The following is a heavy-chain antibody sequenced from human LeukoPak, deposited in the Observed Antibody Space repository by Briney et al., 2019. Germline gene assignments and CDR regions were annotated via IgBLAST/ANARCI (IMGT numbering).Heavy chain of an antibody. D-gene: IGHD6-25*01. CDR1: GFTFSSYR. Sequence: NPGGSLRLSCAASGFTFSSYRMNWVRQAPGKGLEWVSSISSGSTYIYYADSVKGRFTISRDNAKNSLYLQMDSLRAEDTALYYCARDPEYSSGPFDSWGQGTLVTVSS. V-gene: IGHV3-21*01. CDR2: ISSGSTYI. J-gene: IGHJ4*02. CDR3: ARDPEYSSGPFDS.